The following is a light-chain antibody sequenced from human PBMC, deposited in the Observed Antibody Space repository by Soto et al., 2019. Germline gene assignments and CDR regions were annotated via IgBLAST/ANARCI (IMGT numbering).Light chain of an antibody. CDR1: QGISSA. CDR2: DAS. V-gene: IGKV1-13*02. CDR3: QQFNSHPHPIFT. Sequence: AIQLTQSPSSLSASVGDRVTITCRASQGISSALAWYQQKPGKAPKLLIYDASSLESGVPSRFSGSGSGTDFTLTISIRQPEDFATYYCQQFNSHPHPIFTFGPGTKVYIK. J-gene: IGKJ3*01.